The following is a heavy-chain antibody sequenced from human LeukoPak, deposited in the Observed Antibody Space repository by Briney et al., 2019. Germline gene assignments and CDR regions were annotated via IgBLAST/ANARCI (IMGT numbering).Heavy chain of an antibody. CDR3: AKHGNGDYYYYYMDV. J-gene: IGHJ6*03. V-gene: IGHV3-23*01. CDR2: ISGSGGST. Sequence: PGGSLRLSCAASGFTFSSYAMSWVRQAPGKGLEWVSVISGSGGSTYYADSVKGRFTISRDNSKNTLYLQMNSLRAEDTAVYYCAKHGNGDYYYYYMDVWGKGTTVTISS. CDR1: GFTFSSYA. D-gene: IGHD4-17*01.